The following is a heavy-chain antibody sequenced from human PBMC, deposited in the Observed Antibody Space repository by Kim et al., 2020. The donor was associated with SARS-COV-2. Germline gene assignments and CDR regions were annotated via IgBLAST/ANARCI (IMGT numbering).Heavy chain of an antibody. CDR2: ISYDGSNK. J-gene: IGHJ4*02. CDR3: ARSWVGYCSSTSCYAGFVDC. V-gene: IGHV3-33*05. CDR1: GFTFSSYG. D-gene: IGHD2-2*01. Sequence: GGSLRLSCAASGFTFSSYGMHLVRQAPGKGLEWVAVISYDGSNKYYADSVKGRFTISRDNSKNTLYLQMNSLRAEDTAVYYCARSWVGYCSSTSCYAGFVDCWGRGTVVTDSA.